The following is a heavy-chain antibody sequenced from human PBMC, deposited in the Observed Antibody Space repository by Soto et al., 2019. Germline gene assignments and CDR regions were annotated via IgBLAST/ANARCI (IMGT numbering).Heavy chain of an antibody. CDR2: ISAYNGNT. CDR3: ARKGIAVAGIEYYGMDV. V-gene: IGHV1-18*01. D-gene: IGHD6-19*01. CDR1: GYTFTSYG. Sequence: SVKVSCNASGYTFTSYGISWVRQAPGQGLEWMGWISAYNGNTNYAQKLQGRVTMTTDTSTSTAYMELRSLRSEDTDVYYCARKGIAVAGIEYYGMDVWGQGTTVTVSS. J-gene: IGHJ6*02.